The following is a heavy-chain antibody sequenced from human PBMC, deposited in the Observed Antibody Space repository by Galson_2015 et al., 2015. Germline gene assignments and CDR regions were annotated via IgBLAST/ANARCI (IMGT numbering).Heavy chain of an antibody. J-gene: IGHJ4*02. CDR1: GYTFTGYY. Sequence: SVKVSCKASGYTFTGYYMHWVRQAPGQGLEWMGWINPNSGGTNYAQKFQGWVTMTRDTSISTAYMELSRLRSDDTAVYYCARGSLIAAAGLDYWGQGTLVTVSS. CDR2: INPNSGGT. D-gene: IGHD6-13*01. V-gene: IGHV1-2*04. CDR3: ARGSLIAAAGLDY.